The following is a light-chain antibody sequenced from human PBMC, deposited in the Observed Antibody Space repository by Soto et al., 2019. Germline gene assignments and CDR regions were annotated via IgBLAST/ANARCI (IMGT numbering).Light chain of an antibody. J-gene: IGLJ1*01. CDR2: GNT. CDR1: SSNIGAGYD. V-gene: IGLV1-40*01. CDR3: QSTSLSDFHV. Sequence: QAVLTQPPSVSAAPGQRVTISCSGSSSNIGAGYDVHWYQQLPGTAPKLLIFGNTKRTSGVPDRFSGSKSGSSASLAITGLQAEDEADYYCQSTSLSDFHVFGTGTKLTVL.